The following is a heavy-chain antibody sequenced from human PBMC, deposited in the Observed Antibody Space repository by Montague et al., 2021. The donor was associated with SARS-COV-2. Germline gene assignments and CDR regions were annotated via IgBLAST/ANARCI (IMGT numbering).Heavy chain of an antibody. Sequence: TLSLTCTVSGGSIIDGGYSWTWIRQPPGKGLEWIGYVYYSGSTFYNPSLKSRITISVDTSKNQFSLKLSSVTAADTAVYYCAREGGRIQLWLRGDDAFNMWGQGTLVTVSS. V-gene: IGHV4-31*03. CDR3: AREGGRIQLWLRGDDAFNM. CDR2: VYYSGST. CDR1: GGSIIDGGYS. J-gene: IGHJ3*02. D-gene: IGHD5-18*01.